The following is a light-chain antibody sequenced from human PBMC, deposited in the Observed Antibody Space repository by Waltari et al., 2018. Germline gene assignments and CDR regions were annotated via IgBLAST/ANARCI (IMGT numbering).Light chain of an antibody. J-gene: IGKJ4*01. V-gene: IGKV3-15*01. CDR3: QQYNNWPRT. Sequence: EIVMTQSPATLSLSPGESATPSCRASQSVTSKLAWYQQKPGQAPRLLFYGASTRATGIPARFSGSGSGTEFTLTISSLQSEDFAVYYCQQYNNWPRTFGGGTKVEIK. CDR2: GAS. CDR1: QSVTSK.